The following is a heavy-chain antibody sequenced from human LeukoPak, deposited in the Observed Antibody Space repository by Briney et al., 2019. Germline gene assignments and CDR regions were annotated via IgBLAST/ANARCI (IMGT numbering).Heavy chain of an antibody. J-gene: IGHJ5*02. D-gene: IGHD6-19*01. V-gene: IGHV3-43*01. CDR3: AKGMGSGWLNWFDP. CDR2: ISMDGVNT. CDR1: GFTFDYYT. Sequence: GGSLRLSCAASGFTFDYYTMYWVRQGPEKGLEWVSLISMDGVNTFYADSVKGRFTISRDNSKNTLYLQMNSLRAEDTAVYYCAKGMGSGWLNWFDPWGQGTLVTVSS.